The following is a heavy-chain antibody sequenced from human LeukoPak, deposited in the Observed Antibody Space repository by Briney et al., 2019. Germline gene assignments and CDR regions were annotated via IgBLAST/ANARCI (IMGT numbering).Heavy chain of an antibody. CDR2: INHSGST. V-gene: IGHV4-34*01. D-gene: IGHD5-18*01. CDR1: GGSFSGYY. J-gene: IGHJ4*02. CDR3: AGYSYGYGY. Sequence: SETLSLTCAVYGGSFSGYYWSWIRQPPGKGLEWIGEINHSGSTNYNPSLKSRVTISVDTSKNQFSLKLSSVTAADAAVYYCAGYSYGYGYWGQGTLVTVSS.